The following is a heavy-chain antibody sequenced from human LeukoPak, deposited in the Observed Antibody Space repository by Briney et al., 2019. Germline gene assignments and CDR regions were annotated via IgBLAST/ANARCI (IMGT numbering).Heavy chain of an antibody. CDR3: ARIVYDFAGGYYYYMDV. Sequence: SVKVSCKASGGTFSSYAISWVRQAPGQGLEWMGGIIPIFGTANYAQKFQGRVTITTDESTSTAYMELSSLRSEDTAVYYCARIVYDFAGGYYYYMDVWDKGTTVTVSS. J-gene: IGHJ6*03. CDR1: GGTFSSYA. CDR2: IIPIFGTA. D-gene: IGHD5/OR15-5a*01. V-gene: IGHV1-69*05.